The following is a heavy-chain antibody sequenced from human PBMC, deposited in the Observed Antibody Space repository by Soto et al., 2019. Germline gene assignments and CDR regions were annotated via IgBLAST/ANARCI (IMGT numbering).Heavy chain of an antibody. CDR2: ISWNSDNI. J-gene: IGHJ3*02. CDR1: GFTFDDYA. V-gene: IGHV3-9*01. CDR3: AKDLYSNYGDACDI. Sequence: GGSLRLSCAASGFTFDDYAMHWVRQAPGKGLEWVSGISWNSDNIVYADSVKGRFTISRDNAKNSLYLQMNSLRAEDTALYYCAKDLYSNYGDACDIWGQGTMVTVSS. D-gene: IGHD4-4*01.